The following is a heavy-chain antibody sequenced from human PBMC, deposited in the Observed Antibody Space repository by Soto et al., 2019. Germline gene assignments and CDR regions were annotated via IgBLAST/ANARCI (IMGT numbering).Heavy chain of an antibody. Sequence: EVQLLESGGGLVQPGGSLRLSCAASGFTFSSYAMSWVRQAPGKGLEWVSAISGSGGSTYYADSVKGRFTISRAKSKNTLYLQMTSLRAEDTAVSYCAKFPGVLEWLSPYYDDGLDVWGQGTTVTVSS. CDR1: GFTFSSYA. CDR2: ISGSGGST. CDR3: AKFPGVLEWLSPYYDDGLDV. D-gene: IGHD3-3*01. V-gene: IGHV3-23*01. J-gene: IGHJ6*02.